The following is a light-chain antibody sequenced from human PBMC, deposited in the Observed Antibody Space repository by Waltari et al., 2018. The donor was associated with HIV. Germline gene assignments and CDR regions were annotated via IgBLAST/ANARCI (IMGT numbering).Light chain of an antibody. CDR1: QSVGSN. J-gene: IGKJ1*01. CDR2: GAY. V-gene: IGKV3-15*01. Sequence: EIVMTQSPDTLSVFPGERVTLSCRASQSVGSNLAWYQQKPGQAPRLIIYGAYNRATGVPARFSGSGSGTDFTLTIGSLQPEDFATYYCQQTYSTPWTFGQGTKVEFK. CDR3: QQTYSTPWT.